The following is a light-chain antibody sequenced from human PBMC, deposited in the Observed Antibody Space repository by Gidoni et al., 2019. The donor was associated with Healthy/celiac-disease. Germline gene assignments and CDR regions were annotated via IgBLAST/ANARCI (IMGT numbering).Light chain of an antibody. CDR2: GAS. V-gene: IGKV3-20*01. Sequence: IVLPQSPGTLCLSPGERATISCRASQSVSSSYLAWYKQKPGQAPRLLIYGASSRATGIPDRFSGSGSGTDFTLTISRLEPEDFAVYYCQQYGSSHPTFGQGTKVEIK. CDR3: QQYGSSHPT. J-gene: IGKJ1*01. CDR1: QSVSSSY.